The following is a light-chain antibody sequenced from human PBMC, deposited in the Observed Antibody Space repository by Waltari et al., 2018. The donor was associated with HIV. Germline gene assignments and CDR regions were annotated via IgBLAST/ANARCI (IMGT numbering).Light chain of an antibody. CDR1: QSPVSSDGNTY. CDR3: MQGEHWPIT. J-gene: IGKJ2*01. CDR2: NVS. Sequence: VLLTQSPLSLPVPLGQPASISCRSSQSPVSSDGNTYLNWFQQRPGQSPRRLIYNVSNRDSGVPDRFSGSGSGTDFTLTISRVEAEDVGIYYCMQGEHWPITFGQGTKLEIK. V-gene: IGKV2-30*01.